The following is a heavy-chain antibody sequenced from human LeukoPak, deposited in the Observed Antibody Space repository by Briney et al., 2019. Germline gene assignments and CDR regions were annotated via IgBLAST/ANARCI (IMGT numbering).Heavy chain of an antibody. CDR2: IKGKTDGGAT. Sequence: GSLGLSCAASGFTFSSSGMHWVRQAPGKGLEWVGRIKGKTDGGATDYAAPVKGRFTISRDDSKNTVYLQMNSLKTEDTAVYYCATLATGVTSWGPGTLVTVSS. CDR3: ATLATGVTS. D-gene: IGHD5-12*01. CDR1: GFTFSSSG. V-gene: IGHV3-15*01. J-gene: IGHJ4*02.